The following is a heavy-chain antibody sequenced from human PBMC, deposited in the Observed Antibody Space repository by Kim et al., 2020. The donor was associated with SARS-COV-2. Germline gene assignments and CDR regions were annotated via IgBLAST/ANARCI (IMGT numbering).Heavy chain of an antibody. CDR3: AKAPKGGINSGNWFDP. CDR2: ISGSGGST. Sequence: GGSLRLSCAASGFTFSSYAMSWVRQAPGKGLEWVSAISGSGGSTYYADSVKGRFTISRDNSKNTLYLQMNSLRAEDTAVYYCAKAPKGGINSGNWFDPWGQGTLVTVSS. J-gene: IGHJ5*02. CDR1: GFTFSSYA. V-gene: IGHV3-23*01. D-gene: IGHD1-26*01.